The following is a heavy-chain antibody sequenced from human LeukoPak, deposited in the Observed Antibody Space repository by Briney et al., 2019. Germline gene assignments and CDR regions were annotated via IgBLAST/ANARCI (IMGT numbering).Heavy chain of an antibody. D-gene: IGHD4-17*01. J-gene: IGHJ5*02. Sequence: PGGSLRLSCAASGFTFSSYSMNWVRQAPGKGLEWVSSISSSSSYIYYADSVKGRFTISRDNAKNSLYLQMNSLRAEDTAVYYCARDLDGDYVVSWFDPWGQGTLVTVSS. V-gene: IGHV3-21*01. CDR1: GFTFSSYS. CDR2: ISSSSSYI. CDR3: ARDLDGDYVVSWFDP.